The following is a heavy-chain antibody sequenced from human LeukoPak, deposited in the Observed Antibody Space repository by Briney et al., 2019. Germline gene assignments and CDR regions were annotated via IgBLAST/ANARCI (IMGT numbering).Heavy chain of an antibody. CDR3: AKDKWSGYYGSGVDY. Sequence: GGSLRLSCAASGFTFSSYAVSWVRQAPGKGLEWVSAISGSGGSTYYADSAKGRFTISRDNSKNTLYLQMNSLRAEDTAVYYCAKDKWSGYYGSGVDYWGQGTLVTVSS. J-gene: IGHJ4*02. V-gene: IGHV3-23*01. D-gene: IGHD3-10*01. CDR1: GFTFSSYA. CDR2: ISGSGGST.